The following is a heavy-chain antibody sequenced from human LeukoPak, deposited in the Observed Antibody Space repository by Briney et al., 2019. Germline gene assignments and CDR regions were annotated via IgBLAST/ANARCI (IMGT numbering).Heavy chain of an antibody. V-gene: IGHV1-2*02. CDR3: ARGLRAAITENAFDI. D-gene: IGHD6-25*01. CDR1: GYTFTGNY. Sequence: ASVKVSCKASGYTFTGNYMHWVRQAPGQGLEWMGWINPNSGGTNYAQKFQGRVTMTRDTSIGTAYMELNRLRSDDTAVYYCARGLRAAITENAFDIWGQGTMVTVSS. J-gene: IGHJ3*02. CDR2: INPNSGGT.